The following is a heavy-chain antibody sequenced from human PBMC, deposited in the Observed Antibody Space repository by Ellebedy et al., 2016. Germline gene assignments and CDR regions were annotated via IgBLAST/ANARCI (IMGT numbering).Heavy chain of an antibody. CDR1: GFTFTSYS. Sequence: GGSLRLXCIVSGFTFTSYSMKWVRQIPGKGLEWVSYISPSSGSTIYYADSVKGRFTISRDNAKNSVYLQMNSLKDEDTAVYYCTRGGLDNSFDVWGQGTMVTVS. V-gene: IGHV3-48*02. D-gene: IGHD3-16*01. CDR3: TRGGLDNSFDV. J-gene: IGHJ3*01. CDR2: ISPSSGSTI.